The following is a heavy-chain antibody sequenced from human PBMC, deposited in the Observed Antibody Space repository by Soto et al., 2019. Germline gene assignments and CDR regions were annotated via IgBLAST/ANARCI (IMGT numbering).Heavy chain of an antibody. D-gene: IGHD4-17*01. CDR3: ARDLDPDDYGGKRGWFDP. CDR1: GGSISSYY. Sequence: SETLSLTCTVSGGSISSYYWSWIRQPPGKGLEWIGYIYYSGSTNYNPSLKSRVTISVDTSKNQFSLKLSSVTAADTAVYYCARDLDPDDYGGKRGWFDPWGQGTLVTVSS. J-gene: IGHJ5*02. V-gene: IGHV4-59*01. CDR2: IYYSGST.